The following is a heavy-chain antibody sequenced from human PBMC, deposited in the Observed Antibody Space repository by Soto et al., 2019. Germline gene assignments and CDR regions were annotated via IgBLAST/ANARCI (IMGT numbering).Heavy chain of an antibody. Sequence: QVQLQESGPGLVKPSETLSLTCTVSGGSISSYYWSWIRQPPGKGLEWIGYIYYSGSTKHNPSLKSRVTTSVDPSNTRFSLRLSSVTAADTAVYYCARVWGGAFDFWGQGTMVTVSS. CDR1: GGSISSYY. J-gene: IGHJ3*01. CDR3: ARVWGGAFDF. CDR2: IYYSGST. D-gene: IGHD3-10*01. V-gene: IGHV4-59*01.